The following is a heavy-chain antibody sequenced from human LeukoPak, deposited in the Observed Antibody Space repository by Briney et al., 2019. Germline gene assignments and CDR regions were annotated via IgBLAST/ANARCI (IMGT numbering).Heavy chain of an antibody. Sequence: SVKVSCKASGGTFSSYAISWVRQAPGQGLECMGGIIPIFGTANYAQKFQGRVTITADESTSTAYMELSSLRSEDTAVYYCARDPDTAVVNARGYWGQGTLVTVSS. CDR2: IIPIFGTA. J-gene: IGHJ4*02. CDR1: GGTFSSYA. V-gene: IGHV1-69*13. CDR3: ARDPDTAVVNARGY. D-gene: IGHD5-18*01.